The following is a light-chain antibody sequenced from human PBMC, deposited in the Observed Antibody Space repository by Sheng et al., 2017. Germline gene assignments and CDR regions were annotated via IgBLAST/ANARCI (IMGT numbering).Light chain of an antibody. CDR3: HQYNFSPPYS. V-gene: IGKV3-20*01. CDR1: QSVSNNF. Sequence: EIVLTQSPATLSLSPGERVTLSCRASQSVSNNFLAWYQQKPGQAPRLLIYAASTRATGVPVRFSGSGSGTDFTLTISRLEPEDFAVYYCHQYNFSPPYSFGQGTKLEIE. CDR2: AAS. J-gene: IGKJ2*03.